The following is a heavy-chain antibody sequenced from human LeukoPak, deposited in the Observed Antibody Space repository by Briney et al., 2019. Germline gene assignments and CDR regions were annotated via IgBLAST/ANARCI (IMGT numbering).Heavy chain of an antibody. D-gene: IGHD6-13*01. CDR2: IYYSGST. V-gene: IGHV4-59*01. CDR3: ARVTGYRIEDYFDY. CDR1: GGCISSYY. Sequence: SETLSLTCTVSGGCISSYYWRWIRQPPGKGLEGIGYIYYSGSTNYNPSLKSRVTISVDTSKNEFSLKLRSVTAADTAVYYCARVTGYRIEDYFDYWGQGTLVTVSS. J-gene: IGHJ4*02.